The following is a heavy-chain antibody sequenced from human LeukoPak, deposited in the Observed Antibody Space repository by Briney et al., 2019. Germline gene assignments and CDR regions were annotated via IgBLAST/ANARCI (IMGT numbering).Heavy chain of an antibody. D-gene: IGHD5-18*01. CDR2: IYYSGST. Sequence: SETLSLTCTVSGGSISSYYWSWIRQPPGKGLEWIGYIYYSGSTNYNPSLKSRVTISVDTSKNQFSLKLSSVTAADTAVYYCATLQLCGTEGDYWGQGTLVTVSS. V-gene: IGHV4-59*01. CDR1: GGSISSYY. J-gene: IGHJ4*02. CDR3: ATLQLCGTEGDY.